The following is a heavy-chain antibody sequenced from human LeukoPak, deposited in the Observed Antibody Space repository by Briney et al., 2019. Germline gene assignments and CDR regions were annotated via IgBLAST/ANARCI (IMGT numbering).Heavy chain of an antibody. Sequence: GGSLRLSCTASGFTFSSYAMNWVRQAPGKGVEWVSAISGSGGSIHYADSVKGRFTISRENSKSTVFLQMNGLRAEDTAVYYCAKDRYCSGGNCYSGFDCWGQGTLVAVSS. J-gene: IGHJ4*02. D-gene: IGHD2-15*01. CDR2: ISGSGGSI. CDR1: GFTFSSYA. V-gene: IGHV3-23*01. CDR3: AKDRYCSGGNCYSGFDC.